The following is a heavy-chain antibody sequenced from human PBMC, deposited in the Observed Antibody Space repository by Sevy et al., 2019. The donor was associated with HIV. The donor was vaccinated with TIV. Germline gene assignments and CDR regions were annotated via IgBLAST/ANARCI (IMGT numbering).Heavy chain of an antibody. CDR1: GFTFSSYE. J-gene: IGHJ6*03. V-gene: IGHV3-48*03. CDR2: ISSSGSTI. D-gene: IGHD3-10*01. Sequence: GGSLRLYCAASGFTFSSYEMNWVRQAPGKGLEWVSYISSSGSTIYYADSVKGRFTISRDNAKNSLYLQMNSLRAEDTAVYYCARDLRALITMVRGVATGMDVWGKGTTVTVSS. CDR3: ARDLRALITMVRGVATGMDV.